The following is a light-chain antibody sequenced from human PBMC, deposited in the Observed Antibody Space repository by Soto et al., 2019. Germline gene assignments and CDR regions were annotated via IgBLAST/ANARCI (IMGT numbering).Light chain of an antibody. CDR2: GAS. V-gene: IGKV3-20*01. CDR3: QQYGSSRT. Sequence: EIVLTQSPGTLSLSPGERATLSCRASQSISNNYLAWYQQKPGQAPRLLIYGASSRATGISDRFSGSGSGTDFTLTISRLQPEDFAVYYCQQYGSSRTVGQGTKVDIK. CDR1: QSISNNY. J-gene: IGKJ1*01.